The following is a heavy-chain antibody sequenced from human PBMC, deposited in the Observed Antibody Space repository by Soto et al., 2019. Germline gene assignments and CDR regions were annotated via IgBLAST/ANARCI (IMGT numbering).Heavy chain of an antibody. J-gene: IGHJ5*02. Sequence: LSLTCTVSGGSISSGGYYWSWIRQHPGKGLEWFGYIYYSGSTYYNPSLKSRVTISVDTSKNQFSLKLSSVTAADTAVYYCASITYYDFWSGYYTPVNWLDPWGQGTLVTVSS. CDR3: ASITYYDFWSGYYTPVNWLDP. CDR2: IYYSGST. D-gene: IGHD3-3*01. V-gene: IGHV4-31*03. CDR1: GGSISSGGYY.